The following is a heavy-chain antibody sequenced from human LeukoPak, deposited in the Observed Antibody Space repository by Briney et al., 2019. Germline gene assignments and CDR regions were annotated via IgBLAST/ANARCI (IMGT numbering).Heavy chain of an antibody. CDR3: ARDLKMGYSSGRYSWGTGSSNDY. V-gene: IGHV1-46*01. D-gene: IGHD6-19*01. J-gene: IGHJ4*02. CDR1: GYTFTSYY. CDR2: INPSGGST. Sequence: ASVKVSCKASGYTFTSYYMHWVRQAPGQGLEWMGIINPSGGSTSYAQKFQGRITMTTDTSTSTGYMELRSLRPDDTAVYYCARDLKMGYSSGRYSWGTGSSNDYWGQGTLVTVSS.